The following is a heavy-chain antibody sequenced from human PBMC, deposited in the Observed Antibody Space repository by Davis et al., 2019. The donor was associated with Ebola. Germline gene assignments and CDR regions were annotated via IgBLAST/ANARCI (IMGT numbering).Heavy chain of an antibody. CDR1: GFTFASYA. CDR3: AKDTSNVWFDV. Sequence: GESLKISCAASGFTFASYAMTWVRQAPGKGLEWVSTISSSGGSTYYADSVKGRFTISRDNSKNTLYLQMNSLRVEDTAIYYCAKDTSNVWFDVWGQGTMVTVSS. CDR2: ISSSGGST. V-gene: IGHV3-23*01. D-gene: IGHD2-2*01. J-gene: IGHJ3*01.